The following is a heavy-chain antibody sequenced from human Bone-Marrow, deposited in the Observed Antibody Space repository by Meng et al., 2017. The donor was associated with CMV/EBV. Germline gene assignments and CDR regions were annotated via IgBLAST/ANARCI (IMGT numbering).Heavy chain of an antibody. J-gene: IGHJ4*02. Sequence: ASVKVSCKASGGTFSSYTISWVRQAPGQGLEWMGWISAYNGNTNYAQKLKGRVTMTTDTSTSTAYMELRSLRSDDTAVYYCARGYSLGVIPYYFDYWGQGTLVTVSS. V-gene: IGHV1-18*01. D-gene: IGHD3-16*01. CDR3: ARGYSLGVIPYYFDY. CDR2: ISAYNGNT. CDR1: GGTFSSYT.